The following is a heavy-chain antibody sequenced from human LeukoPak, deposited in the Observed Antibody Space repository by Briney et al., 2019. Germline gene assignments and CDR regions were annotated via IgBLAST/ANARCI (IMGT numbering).Heavy chain of an antibody. V-gene: IGHV1-24*01. CDR3: ATVRNAYYDFWSGYPLFDY. CDR1: GYTLTELS. D-gene: IGHD3-3*01. CDR2: FDAEDGET. Sequence: GASVKVSCKVSGYTLTELSMHWVRQAPGKGLEWMGGFDAEDGETIYAQKFQGRVTMTEDTSTDTAYMELSSLRSEDTAVYYCATVRNAYYDFWSGYPLFDYWGQGTLVTVSS. J-gene: IGHJ4*02.